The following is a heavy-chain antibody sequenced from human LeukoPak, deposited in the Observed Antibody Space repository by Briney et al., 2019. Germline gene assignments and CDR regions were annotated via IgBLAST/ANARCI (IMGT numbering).Heavy chain of an antibody. CDR2: IIPIFGTA. D-gene: IGHD5-12*01. CDR3: AREGYSGYDSGY. V-gene: IGHV1-69*13. Sequence: SGKVSLKSAGGTFSIYAISWVRQAPGQGLEWMGGIIPIFGTANYAQKFQGRVTITADESTSTAYMELSSLRSEDTAVYYCAREGYSGYDSGYWGQGTLVTVSS. CDR1: GGTFSIYA. J-gene: IGHJ4*02.